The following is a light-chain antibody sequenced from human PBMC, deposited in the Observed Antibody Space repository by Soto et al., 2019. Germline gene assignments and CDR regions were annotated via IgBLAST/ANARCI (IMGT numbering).Light chain of an antibody. CDR1: SSNIGDNY. J-gene: IGLJ7*01. V-gene: IGLV1-51*01. CDR2: DND. CDR3: GTWYSSLSVAV. Sequence: QSELTQPPSVSAAAGQKVTISCSGSSSNIGDNYVSWYQQVPGTAPKLLIYDNDQRSSGTPDRFSAYKSGTSATLGITGLPTGDEADYYCGTWYSSLSVAVFGGGTQLTVL.